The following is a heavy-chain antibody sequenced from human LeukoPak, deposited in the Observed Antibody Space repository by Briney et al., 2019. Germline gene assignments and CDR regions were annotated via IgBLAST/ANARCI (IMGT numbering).Heavy chain of an antibody. CDR3: ARSITMIVVVSYGVDY. CDR1: GFTFSSYS. Sequence: PGGSLRLSCAASGFTFSSYSMTWVRQAPGKGLEWVSYISSSSSTIYYADSVKGRFTISRDNAKNTLYLQMNSLRAEDTAVYYCARSITMIVVVSYGVDYWGQGTLVTVSS. CDR2: ISSSSSTI. D-gene: IGHD3-22*01. V-gene: IGHV3-48*01. J-gene: IGHJ4*02.